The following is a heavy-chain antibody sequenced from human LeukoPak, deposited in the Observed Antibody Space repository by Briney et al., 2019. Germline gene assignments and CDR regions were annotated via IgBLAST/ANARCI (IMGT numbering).Heavy chain of an antibody. D-gene: IGHD6-13*01. CDR3: AIIPIAAAGTTSFDY. CDR2: MNPNSGNT. V-gene: IGHV1-8*01. J-gene: IGHJ4*02. CDR1: GYTFTSYD. Sequence: ASVKISCKASGYTFTSYDINWVLQATGQGLEWMGWMNPNSGNTGYAQKFQGRVTMTRNTSISTAYMELSSLRSEDTAVYYCAIIPIAAAGTTSFDYWGQGTLVTVSS.